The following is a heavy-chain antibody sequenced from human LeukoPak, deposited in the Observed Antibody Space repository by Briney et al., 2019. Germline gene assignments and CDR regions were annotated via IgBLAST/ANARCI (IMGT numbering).Heavy chain of an antibody. D-gene: IGHD3-16*01. V-gene: IGHV5-10-1*01. CDR1: GYSFTSYW. J-gene: IGHJ4*02. CDR3: ARRGTSFNFDY. Sequence: GESLKISCKGSGYSFTSYWIGWVRQMPGKGLEWVGRIDPSDSYTNYSPPFQGHVTISVDKSISTAYLHWSSLKASDTAMYYCARRGTSFNFDYWGQGTLVTVSS. CDR2: IDPSDSYT.